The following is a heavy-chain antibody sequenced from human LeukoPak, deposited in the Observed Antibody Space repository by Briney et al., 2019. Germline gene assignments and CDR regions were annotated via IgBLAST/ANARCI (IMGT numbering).Heavy chain of an antibody. D-gene: IGHD5-12*01. CDR1: GGTFSSYA. V-gene: IGHV1-69*13. J-gene: IGHJ3*02. CDR3: ARVDAQVATYDAFDI. CDR2: IIPIFGTA. Sequence: ASVKVSCKASGGTFSSYAISWVRQAPGQGLEWMGGIIPIFGTANYAQKFQGRVTITADESTSTAYMELSSLRSDDTAVYYCARVDAQVATYDAFDIWGQGTMVTVSS.